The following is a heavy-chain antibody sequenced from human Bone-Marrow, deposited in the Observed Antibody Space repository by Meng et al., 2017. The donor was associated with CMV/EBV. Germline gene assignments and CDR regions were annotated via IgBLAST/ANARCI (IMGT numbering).Heavy chain of an antibody. CDR2: INHSGST. CDR1: GGSFSGYY. D-gene: IGHD4/OR15-4a*01. CDR3: ARGPYGATRDY. J-gene: IGHJ4*02. V-gene: IGHV4-34*01. Sequence: ESLKISCAVYGGSFSGYYWSWIRQPPGKGLEWIGEINHSGSTNYNPSLKSRVTISVDTSKNQFSLKLSSVTAADTAVYYCARGPYGATRDYWGQGNLVNVPS.